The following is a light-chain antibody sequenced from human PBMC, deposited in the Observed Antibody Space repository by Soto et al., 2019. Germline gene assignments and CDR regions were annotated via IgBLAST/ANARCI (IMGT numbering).Light chain of an antibody. CDR1: SSNVGSYKL. J-gene: IGLJ2*01. Sequence: QSALTQPASVSGSPGQSITISCTGTSSNVGSYKLVSWYQQHPGKAPKLMIFEVNKRPSGVSNRFSGSKSGNTASLTISGLKVEDEADYYCVSYTNSRILTFGGGTKLTVL. V-gene: IGLV2-14*02. CDR2: EVN. CDR3: VSYTNSRILT.